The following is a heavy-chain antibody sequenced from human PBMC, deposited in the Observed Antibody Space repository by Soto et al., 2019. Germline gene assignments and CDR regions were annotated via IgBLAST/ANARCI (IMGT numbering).Heavy chain of an antibody. D-gene: IGHD5-18*01. V-gene: IGHV3-23*01. Sequence: HPGGSLRLSCAASGFTFSSYAMSWVRQAPGKGLEWVSATSGSGGSTYYADSVKGRFTISRDNSKNTLYLQMNSLRAEDTAVYYCANAKTKWLLDYWGQGTLVTVSS. CDR2: TSGSGGST. CDR3: ANAKTKWLLDY. CDR1: GFTFSSYA. J-gene: IGHJ4*02.